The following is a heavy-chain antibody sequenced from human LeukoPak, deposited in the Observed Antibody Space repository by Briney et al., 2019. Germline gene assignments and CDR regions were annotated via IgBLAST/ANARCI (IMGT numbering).Heavy chain of an antibody. CDR2: ISVSGGST. V-gene: IGHV3-23*01. CDR1: GFTFSSYA. CDR3: AKDHGIAAGTWDCFDI. Sequence: GGSLRLSCAASGFTFSSYAMSWVRQAPGKGLEWVSAISVSGGSTYYADSVKGRFTISRDNSKNTLYLQMNSLRAEDTAVYYCAKDHGIAAGTWDCFDIWGQGTMVTVSS. J-gene: IGHJ3*02. D-gene: IGHD6-13*01.